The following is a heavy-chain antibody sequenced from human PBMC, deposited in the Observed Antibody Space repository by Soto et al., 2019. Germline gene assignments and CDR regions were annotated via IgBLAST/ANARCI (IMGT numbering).Heavy chain of an antibody. V-gene: IGHV3-23*01. Sequence: GGSLRVSCAASGFTFNTYALTWVRQAPGKGLEWVSSISGSGATTYYADSVTGRFTISRDSSKNTLYLQMNSLRAEDTAIYYCAKDGGCTCYIGCWFDSCGQRTPVTVSS. CDR2: ISGSGATT. D-gene: IGHD2-15*01. CDR1: GFTFNTYA. CDR3: AKDGGCTCYIGCWFDS. J-gene: IGHJ5*01.